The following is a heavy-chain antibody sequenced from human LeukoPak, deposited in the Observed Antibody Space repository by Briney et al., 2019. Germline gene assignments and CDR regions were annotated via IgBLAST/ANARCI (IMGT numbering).Heavy chain of an antibody. CDR3: ARDNY. CDR2: ISPSGGST. V-gene: IGHV3-23*01. J-gene: IGHJ4*02. Sequence: GGSLRLSCAASGFTFSSYAMSWVRQAPGEGLEWVSTISPSGGSTFYADSVEGRFTISRDNAKNSLYLQMNSLRAEDTAVYYCARDNYWGQGTLVTVSS. CDR1: GFTFSSYA.